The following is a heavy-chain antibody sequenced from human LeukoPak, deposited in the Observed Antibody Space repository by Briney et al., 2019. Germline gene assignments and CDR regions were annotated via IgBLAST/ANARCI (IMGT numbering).Heavy chain of an antibody. CDR1: GYTLTELS. J-gene: IGHJ4*02. Sequence: ASVKVSCKVSGYTLTELSMHWVRQATGQGLEWMGWMNPKSGNTGHAQKFQGRVTITRNTSISTVYMELSSLRYEDTAVYYCARVDGSPDYWGQGTLVTVSS. CDR3: ARVDGSPDY. CDR2: MNPKSGNT. V-gene: IGHV1-8*03. D-gene: IGHD2-15*01.